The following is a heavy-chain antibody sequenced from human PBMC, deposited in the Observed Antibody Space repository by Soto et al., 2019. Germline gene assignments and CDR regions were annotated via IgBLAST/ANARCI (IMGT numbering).Heavy chain of an antibody. CDR1: GFTFSDYY. D-gene: IGHD3-16*01. J-gene: IGHJ4*02. Sequence: GGSLRLSCAASGFTFSDYYMSWIRQAPGKGLEWVSYISSSSSYTNYADSVKGRFTISRDNAKNSLYLQMNSLRAEDTAVYYCARDGAGGRYFDYWGQGTLVTVSS. CDR3: ARDGAGGRYFDY. CDR2: ISSSSSYT. V-gene: IGHV3-11*05.